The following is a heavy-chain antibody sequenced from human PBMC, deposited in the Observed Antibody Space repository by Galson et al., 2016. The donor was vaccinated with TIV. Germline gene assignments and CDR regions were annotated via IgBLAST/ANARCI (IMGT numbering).Heavy chain of an antibody. CDR3: ATFSGARGPFDY. CDR1: GYTLSHYY. V-gene: IGHV1-46*01. J-gene: IGHJ4*02. D-gene: IGHD2-15*01. CDR2: IDPLGGGT. Sequence: QSGAEVKKPGASVKVSCKASGYTLSHYYMHWVRQAPGQGLEWVGVIDPLGGGTTYAPQFQGRVTMTRDTSTSTVYMELTSLKSDDTAVLYCATFSGARGPFDYWGQGTLVAVSS.